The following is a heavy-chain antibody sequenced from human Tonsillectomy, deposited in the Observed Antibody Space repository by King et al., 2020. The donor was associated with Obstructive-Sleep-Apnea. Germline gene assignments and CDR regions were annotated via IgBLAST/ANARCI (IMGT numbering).Heavy chain of an antibody. V-gene: IGHV3-48*01. CDR1: GFTFSSYS. CDR2: ISSSSSTI. CDR3: ASLYSSSWSGYFQH. Sequence: VQLVESGGGLVQPGGSLRLSCAASGFTFSSYSINWVRQAPGKGLEWVSYISSSSSTIYYADSVKGRFTISRDNAKNSRYLQMNSLRAEDTAVYYCASLYSSSWSGYFQHWGQGTLVTVSS. J-gene: IGHJ1*01. D-gene: IGHD6-13*01.